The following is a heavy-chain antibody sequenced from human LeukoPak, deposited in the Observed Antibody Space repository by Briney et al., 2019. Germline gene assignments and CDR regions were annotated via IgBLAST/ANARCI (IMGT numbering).Heavy chain of an antibody. CDR3: ARGLRPDY. J-gene: IGHJ4*02. V-gene: IGHV4-59*12. Sequence: PSETLSLTCTVSGGSINNYYWSWIRQPPGKGLEWIGYIYYSGSTYYNPSLKSRVTISVDTSKNQFSLKLSSVTAADTAVYYCARGLRPDYWGQGTLVTVSS. CDR1: GGSINNYY. CDR2: IYYSGST. D-gene: IGHD3-3*01.